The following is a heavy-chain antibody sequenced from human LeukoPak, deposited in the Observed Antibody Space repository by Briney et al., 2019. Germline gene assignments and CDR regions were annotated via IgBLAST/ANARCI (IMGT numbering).Heavy chain of an antibody. CDR3: ARADIANPDFDY. CDR2: INPSGGST. D-gene: IGHD5-12*01. J-gene: IGHJ4*02. CDR1: GYTFTSYY. Sequence: ASVKVSCKASGYTFTSYYMHWVRQAPGQGLEWMGIINPSGGSTSYAQKFQSRVTMTRDTSTSTVYMELSSLRSEDTAVYYCARADIANPDFDYWGQGTLVTVSS. V-gene: IGHV1-46*01.